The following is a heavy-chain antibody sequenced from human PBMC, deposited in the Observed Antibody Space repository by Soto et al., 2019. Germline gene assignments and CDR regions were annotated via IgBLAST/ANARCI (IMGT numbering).Heavy chain of an antibody. V-gene: IGHV1-18*04. CDR3: ARDFSPLAYYFDY. CDR1: GYTFHNHG. CDR2: ISGLDGKT. Sequence: ASVKVSCKASGYTFHNHGISWVRQAPGQGLEWLGWISGLDGKTKYAQRLQGRVTMTADTSTSTAYMELRSLRSDDTAVYYCARDFSPLAYYFDYWGPGTLVTVSS. J-gene: IGHJ4*02.